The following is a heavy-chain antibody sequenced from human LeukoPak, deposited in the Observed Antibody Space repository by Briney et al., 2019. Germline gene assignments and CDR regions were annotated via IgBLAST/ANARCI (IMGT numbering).Heavy chain of an antibody. CDR3: ARNRGDPSYFDY. J-gene: IGHJ4*02. CDR2: ISTSSGYI. CDR1: GFTFSGYS. D-gene: IGHD4-17*01. Sequence: GGSLRLSCAASGFTFSGYSMSWVRQAPGKGLEWVSSISTSSGYIYYADSVQGRFTISRDNAKNSLYLQMNSLRAEDTAMYYCARNRGDPSYFDYWGQGILVTVSS. V-gene: IGHV3-21*01.